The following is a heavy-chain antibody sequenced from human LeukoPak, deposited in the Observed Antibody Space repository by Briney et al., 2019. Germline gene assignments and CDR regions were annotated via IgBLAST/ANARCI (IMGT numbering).Heavy chain of an antibody. CDR2: ISDIGSI. D-gene: IGHD3-16*02. CDR3: ARHRLSYDYVWGSYRFSVYAFDI. CDR1: GGSISSYY. Sequence: SETLSLTCTVSGGSISSYYWSWIRQPPGKGLEWIAYISDIGSINYNPSLKSRVTISLDTSKNQFSLKLSSVTAADTAVYYCARHRLSYDYVWGSYRFSVYAFDIWGQGTMVTVSS. J-gene: IGHJ3*02. V-gene: IGHV4-59*08.